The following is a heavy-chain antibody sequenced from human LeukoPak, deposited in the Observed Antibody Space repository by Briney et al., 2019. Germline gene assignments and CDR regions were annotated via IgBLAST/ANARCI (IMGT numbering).Heavy chain of an antibody. J-gene: IGHJ4*02. Sequence: GGSLRLSCAASGFTFSSYSMNWVRQAPGKGLEWVSVIYSGGSTYYADSVKGRFTISRDNSKNTLYLQMNSLRAEDTAVYYCARDGYCTNGVCFDYWGQGTLVTVSS. CDR2: IYSGGST. D-gene: IGHD2-8*01. CDR1: GFTFSSYS. V-gene: IGHV3-66*01. CDR3: ARDGYCTNGVCFDY.